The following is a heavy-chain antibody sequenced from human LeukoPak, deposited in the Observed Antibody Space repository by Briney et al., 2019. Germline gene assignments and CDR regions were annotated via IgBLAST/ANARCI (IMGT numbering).Heavy chain of an antibody. J-gene: IGHJ4*02. CDR1: GGSISSYY. CDR3: ARLEMLVRGRSFDY. CDR2: IYYSGST. Sequence: SETLSLTCTVSGGSISSYYWSWIRQPPGKGLEWIGSIYYSGSTYYNPSLKSRVTISVDTSKNQFSLKLSSVTAADTAVYYCARLEMLVRGRSFDYWGQGTLVTVSS. D-gene: IGHD3-10*01. V-gene: IGHV4-39*01.